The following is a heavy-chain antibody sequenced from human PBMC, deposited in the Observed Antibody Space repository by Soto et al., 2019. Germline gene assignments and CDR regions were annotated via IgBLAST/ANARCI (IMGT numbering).Heavy chain of an antibody. V-gene: IGHV3-21*01. CDR2: ISSGSSYI. J-gene: IGHJ5*01. Sequence: GGSLRLSCAASGFTFSTYTMNWVRQAPGKGLEWISSISSGSSYIYYAGSVKGRFTITRDNAKNSLFLQMNSLRADDTAFYYCARDILSGGAYPDSWGQGTNVTVSS. D-gene: IGHD3-10*01. CDR1: GFTFSTYT. CDR3: ARDILSGGAYPDS.